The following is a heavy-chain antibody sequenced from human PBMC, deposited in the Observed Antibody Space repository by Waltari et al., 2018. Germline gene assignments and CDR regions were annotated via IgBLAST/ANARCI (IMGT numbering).Heavy chain of an antibody. V-gene: IGHV1-2*02. Sequence: QVQLVQSGAEVKKPGASVKVACKASGYTFTDYYLHWVRQAPGQGLGWMGLINPNTGGTHYAQKFQGRVAMARDTSISTAYLELNSLTSGDTALYYCARVYNGEFLLYYFDYWGQGTLVTVSS. CDR2: INPNTGGT. J-gene: IGHJ4*02. CDR1: GYTFTDYY. D-gene: IGHD2-8*01. CDR3: ARVYNGEFLLYYFDY.